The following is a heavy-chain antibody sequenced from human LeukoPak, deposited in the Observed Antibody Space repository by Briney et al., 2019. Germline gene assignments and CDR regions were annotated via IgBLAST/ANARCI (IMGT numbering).Heavy chain of an antibody. D-gene: IGHD5-24*01. Sequence: TSETLSLTCSVLDGSISIYYWSWIRQPPGKGLEWIGYIYNSGSTNYNPSLKSRVTISADTSKNQFSLKLTSVTAADTAMYYCVRDRELTYWGQGTLVTVSS. CDR3: VRDRELTY. J-gene: IGHJ4*02. V-gene: IGHV4-59*01. CDR2: IYNSGST. CDR1: DGSISIYY.